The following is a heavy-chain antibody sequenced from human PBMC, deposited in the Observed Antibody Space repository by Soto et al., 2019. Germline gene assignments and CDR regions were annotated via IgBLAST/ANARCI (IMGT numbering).Heavy chain of an antibody. D-gene: IGHD2-2*01. Sequence: QVQLQQWGAGLLKPSETLSLTCAVYGGSFSGYYWSWIRQPPGKGLEWIGEINHSGSTNYNPSLKSRVTISVDTSKNQFSLKLSSVTAADTAVYYCARLRRRYCSSTSCYTFDYWGQGTLVTVSS. V-gene: IGHV4-34*01. J-gene: IGHJ4*02. CDR3: ARLRRRYCSSTSCYTFDY. CDR1: GGSFSGYY. CDR2: INHSGST.